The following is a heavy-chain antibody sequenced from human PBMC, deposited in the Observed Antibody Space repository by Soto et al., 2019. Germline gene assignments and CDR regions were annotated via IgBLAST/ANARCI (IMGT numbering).Heavy chain of an antibody. V-gene: IGHV4-34*01. J-gene: IGHJ4*02. CDR2: INHSGST. CDR3: ARGRVTGTPWAFDY. CDR1: GGSFSGYY. D-gene: IGHD1-7*01. Sequence: QVQLQQWGAGLLKPSETLSLTCAVYGGSFSGYYWSWIRQPPGKGLEWIGEINHSGSTNYNPSLKSRVTISVDTSKNQFSLKLSSVTAADTAVYYCARGRVTGTPWAFDYWGQGTLVTVSS.